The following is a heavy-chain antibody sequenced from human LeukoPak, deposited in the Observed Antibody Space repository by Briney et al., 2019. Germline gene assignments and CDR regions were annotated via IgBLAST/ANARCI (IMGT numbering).Heavy chain of an antibody. Sequence: GSLRLSCAASGFTFSTYWMHWVRQAPGKGLVWVSRINGDGSSSTYADSVKGRFTISRDNAKNTLYLQMNSLRTEDTAVYYCTRNPGMDVWGQGTTVTVPS. J-gene: IGHJ6*02. CDR2: INGDGSSS. CDR3: TRNPGMDV. CDR1: GFTFSTYW. V-gene: IGHV3-74*01.